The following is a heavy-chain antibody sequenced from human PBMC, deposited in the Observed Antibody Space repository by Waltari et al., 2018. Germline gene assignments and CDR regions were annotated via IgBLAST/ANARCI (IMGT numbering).Heavy chain of an antibody. J-gene: IGHJ4*02. CDR2: IYHSGST. CDR3: ARGPYYGSGSYSY. CDR1: GYSISSGYY. D-gene: IGHD3-10*01. Sequence: QVQLQESGPGLVKPSETLSLTCAVSGYSISSGYYWGWIRQPPGKGLEWIGSIYHSGSTYYNPSLKSRVTISVDTSKNQFSLKLSSVTAADTAVYYCARGPYYGSGSYSYWGQGTLVTVSS. V-gene: IGHV4-38-2*01.